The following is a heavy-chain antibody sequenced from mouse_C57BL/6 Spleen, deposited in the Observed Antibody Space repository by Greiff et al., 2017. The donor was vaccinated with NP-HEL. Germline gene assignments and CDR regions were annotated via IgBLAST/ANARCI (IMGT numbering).Heavy chain of an antibody. J-gene: IGHJ4*01. V-gene: IGHV1-15*01. CDR1: GYTFTDYE. CDR3: TSHYGSSPYAMDY. Sequence: QVQLKESGAELVRPGASVTLSCKASGYTFTDYEMHWVKQTPVHGLEWIGAIDPETGGTAYNQKFKGKAILTADKSSSTAYMELRSLTSEDSAVYYCTSHYGSSPYAMDYWGQGTSVTVSS. CDR2: IDPETGGT. D-gene: IGHD1-1*01.